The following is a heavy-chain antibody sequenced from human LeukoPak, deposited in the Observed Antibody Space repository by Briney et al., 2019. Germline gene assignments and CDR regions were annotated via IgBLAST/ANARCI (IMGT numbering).Heavy chain of an antibody. CDR2: ISTYNDNT. J-gene: IGHJ4*02. D-gene: IGHD3-22*01. CDR3: ARDVGQMYYYDSSGYLHY. Sequence: GASVKVSCKASGYTLTSYDISWVRQAPGQGLEWMGWISTYNDNTQYAQKLQGRVTMTTDTSTSTAYMELRSLRSDDTAVYYCARDVGQMYYYDSSGYLHYWGQGTLVTVSS. V-gene: IGHV1-18*01. CDR1: GYTLTSYD.